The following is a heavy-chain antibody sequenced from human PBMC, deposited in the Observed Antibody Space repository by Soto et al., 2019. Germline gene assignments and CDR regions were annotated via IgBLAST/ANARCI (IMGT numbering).Heavy chain of an antibody. D-gene: IGHD3-16*01. Sequence: SETLSLTCTVSGGSISSYYWSWIRQPPGKGLGWIGYIYYSGSTNYNPSLKSRVTISVDTSKNQFSLKLSSVTAADTAVYYCARSRAYDYVWGKYGMDVWGQGTTVTVSS. CDR3: ARSRAYDYVWGKYGMDV. V-gene: IGHV4-59*01. J-gene: IGHJ6*02. CDR1: GGSISSYY. CDR2: IYYSGST.